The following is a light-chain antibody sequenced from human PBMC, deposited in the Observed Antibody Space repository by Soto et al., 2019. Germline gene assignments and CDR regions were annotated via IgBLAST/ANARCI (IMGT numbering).Light chain of an antibody. J-gene: IGKJ2*01. Sequence: DIQVTQSPSSLSASVGDRVTIPCRASQSISTYLNWYQQKPGEAPKLLIYGISNLNSGVPLRFSGSGFGTDFTLTSSSLQPEDFATYYCQQSYSTPYTFGQGTKLEIK. CDR2: GIS. CDR3: QQSYSTPYT. V-gene: IGKV1-39*01. CDR1: QSISTY.